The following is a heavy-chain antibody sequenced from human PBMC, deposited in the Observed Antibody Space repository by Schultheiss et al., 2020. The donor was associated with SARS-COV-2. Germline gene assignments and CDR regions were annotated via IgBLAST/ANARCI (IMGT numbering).Heavy chain of an antibody. Sequence: GGSLRLSCTPSGFTLTTYFMHWVRQAPGKGLVWVSRINSAGSSTSYADSVEGRFTISRDTSKNTLYLQMNNLRAADTAVYYCASPQGGPWGQGTLVTVSS. D-gene: IGHD1-26*01. V-gene: IGHV3-74*01. CDR2: INSAGSST. CDR3: ASPQGGP. J-gene: IGHJ5*02. CDR1: GFTLTTYF.